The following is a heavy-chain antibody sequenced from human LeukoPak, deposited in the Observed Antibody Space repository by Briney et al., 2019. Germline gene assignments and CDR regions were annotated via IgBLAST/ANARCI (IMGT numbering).Heavy chain of an antibody. V-gene: IGHV3-21*01. CDR1: GFTFSSYS. CDR2: ISSSSSYI. CDR3: ARALRRITMVRAPTYWFDP. Sequence: PGGSLRLSCAASGFTFSSYSMNWVRQAPGKGLEWVSSISSSSSYIYYADSVKGRFTISRDNAKNSLYLQMNSLRAEDTAVYYCARALRRITMVRAPTYWFDPWGQGTLVTVSS. J-gene: IGHJ5*02. D-gene: IGHD3-10*01.